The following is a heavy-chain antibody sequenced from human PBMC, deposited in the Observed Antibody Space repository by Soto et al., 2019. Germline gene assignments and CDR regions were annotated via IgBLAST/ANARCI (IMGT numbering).Heavy chain of an antibody. CDR1: GFPFSSFA. J-gene: IGHJ4*02. Sequence: GGSPRLSCAASGFPFSSFAMSWVRQAPEKGLEWVTGISGSGGSTFYADSVQGRFTASRDNSKNMLYLQMNSLRAEDTAVYYCAKNAFGWSRETDYWGQGTLVTVS. V-gene: IGHV3-23*01. CDR2: ISGSGGST. D-gene: IGHD3-10*01. CDR3: AKNAFGWSRETDY.